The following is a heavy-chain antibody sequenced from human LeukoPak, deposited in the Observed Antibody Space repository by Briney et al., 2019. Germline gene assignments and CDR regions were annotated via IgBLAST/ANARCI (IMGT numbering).Heavy chain of an antibody. CDR2: IIPILGIA. D-gene: IGHD5-18*01. CDR1: GGTFSSYA. V-gene: IGHV1-69*04. Sequence: SSVKVSCKASGGTFSSYAISWVRQAPGQGLEWMGRIIPILGIANYAQKFQGRVTITADKSTSTAYMELSSLRSEDTAVYYCASSGGWDTAMVHFDYWGQGTLVTVSS. J-gene: IGHJ4*02. CDR3: ASSGGWDTAMVHFDY.